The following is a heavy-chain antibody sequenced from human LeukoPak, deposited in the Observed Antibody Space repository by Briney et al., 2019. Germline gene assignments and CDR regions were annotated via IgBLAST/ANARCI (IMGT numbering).Heavy chain of an antibody. CDR2: IYRSGST. CDR1: NYSISNSLY. D-gene: IGHD4-17*01. J-gene: IGHJ6*03. CDR3: ARGTYGYYMDV. V-gene: IGHV4-38-2*02. Sequence: PSEPLSLTCSGSNYSISNSLYWGWLRQPPGKGLEWIGSIYRSGSTFYNPSLRSRVTISLDTSKDQFSLKLSSVTAADTAVYFCARGTYGYYMDVWGKGTTVTVSS.